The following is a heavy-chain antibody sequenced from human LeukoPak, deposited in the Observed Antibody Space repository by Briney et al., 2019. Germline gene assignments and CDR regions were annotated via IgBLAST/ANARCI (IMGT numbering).Heavy chain of an antibody. V-gene: IGHV4-59*01. CDR2: IYYSGST. Sequence: SETLSLTCTVSGGSISSYYWSWIRQPPGKGLEWIGYIYYSGSTNYNPSLKSRVTISVDTSKNQFSLKPSSVTAADTAVYYCARLKYYYDSSGYRAEYFQHWGQGTLVTVSS. J-gene: IGHJ1*01. CDR1: GGSISSYY. D-gene: IGHD3-22*01. CDR3: ARLKYYYDSSGYRAEYFQH.